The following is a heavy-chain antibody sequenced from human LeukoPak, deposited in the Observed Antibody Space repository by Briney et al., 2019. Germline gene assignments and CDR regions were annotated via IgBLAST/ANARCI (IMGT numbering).Heavy chain of an antibody. CDR3: ARDLAKYYDSSGYHSFDY. Sequence: ASVKVSCKASGYTFTSCYMHWVRQAPGQGREWMGIINPSGGSTSYAQKFQGRVTMTRDTSTSTVYMELSSLRSEDTAVYYCARDLAKYYDSSGYHSFDYWGQGTLVTVSS. CDR1: GYTFTSCY. J-gene: IGHJ4*02. V-gene: IGHV1-46*01. D-gene: IGHD3-22*01. CDR2: INPSGGST.